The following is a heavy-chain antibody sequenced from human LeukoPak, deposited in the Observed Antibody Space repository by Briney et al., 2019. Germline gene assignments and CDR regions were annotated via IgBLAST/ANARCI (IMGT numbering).Heavy chain of an antibody. CDR2: INDGGST. J-gene: IGHJ4*02. CDR3: ARVIDYDSSGHYLGY. CDR1: GGSFSGYY. D-gene: IGHD3-22*01. Sequence: SETLSLTCAVYGGSFSGYYWSWIRQPPGKGLEWIGEINDGGSTNCNPSLKSRVTISVDTSKDQFSLKLSSVTAADTAVYYCARVIDYDSSGHYLGYWGQGTLVTVSS. V-gene: IGHV4-34*01.